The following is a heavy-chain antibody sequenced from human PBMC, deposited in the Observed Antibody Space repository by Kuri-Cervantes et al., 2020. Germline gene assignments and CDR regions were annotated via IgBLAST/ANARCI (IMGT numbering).Heavy chain of an antibody. CDR2: IYYSGST. Sequence: SETLSLTCTVSGASISSINYYWGWIRQPPGKGLEWIGNIYYSGSTYYSPSLKSRVTISIDTSQNQFSLRLSSVTAADTAVYFCARRNNYDSSAYYYDHFDYWGQGILITVSS. V-gene: IGHV4-39*07. D-gene: IGHD3-22*01. J-gene: IGHJ4*02. CDR3: ARRNNYDSSAYYYDHFDY. CDR1: GASISSINYY.